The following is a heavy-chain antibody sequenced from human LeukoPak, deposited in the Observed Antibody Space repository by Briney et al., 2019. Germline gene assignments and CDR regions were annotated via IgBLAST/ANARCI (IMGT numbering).Heavy chain of an antibody. V-gene: IGHV3-23*01. CDR2: ISGSGGST. Sequence: PGGSLRLSCAASGFTFSSYAMSWVRQAPGKGLERVSAISGSGGSTYYADSMKGRFTISRDNSKNTLYLQMNSLRAENTAVYYCAKGLSSSDYWGQGTLVTVSS. CDR3: AKGLSSSDY. CDR1: GFTFSSYA. J-gene: IGHJ4*02.